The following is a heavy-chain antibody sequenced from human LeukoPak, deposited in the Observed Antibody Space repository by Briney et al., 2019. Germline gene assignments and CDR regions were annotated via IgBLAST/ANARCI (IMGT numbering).Heavy chain of an antibody. Sequence: PSETLSLTCAVYGGSISSYYWSWIRQPPGKGLEWIGYIYHSGSTNYNPSLKSRVTISVDTSNNQFSLKLSSVTAADTAVYYCANVSVYQNSSVYSYNWFDPWGQGTLVTVSS. D-gene: IGHD3-22*01. J-gene: IGHJ5*02. CDR3: ANVSVYQNSSVYSYNWFDP. V-gene: IGHV4-59*01. CDR2: IYHSGST. CDR1: GGSISSYY.